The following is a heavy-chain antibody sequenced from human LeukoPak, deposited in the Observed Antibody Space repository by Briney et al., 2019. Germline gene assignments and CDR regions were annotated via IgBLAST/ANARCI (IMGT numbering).Heavy chain of an antibody. D-gene: IGHD6-19*01. CDR3: ARYPDALAVAGYYYYGMDV. Sequence: GGSLGLFCAASGFTFSSYEMNWGRQDPGEGLEWVSYISSSGSTIYYADSAKGRFTISRDNAKYSLYLQMNSLRAEDTAVYYCARYPDALAVAGYYYYGMDVWGQGTTVTVSS. CDR1: GFTFSSYE. V-gene: IGHV3-48*03. J-gene: IGHJ6*02. CDR2: ISSSGSTI.